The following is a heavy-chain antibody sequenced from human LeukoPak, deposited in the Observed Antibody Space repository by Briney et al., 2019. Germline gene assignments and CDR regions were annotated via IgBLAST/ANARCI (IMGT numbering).Heavy chain of an antibody. J-gene: IGHJ4*02. V-gene: IGHV4-34*01. Sequence: SETLSLTCAVYGGSFSGYYWSWIRQPPGKGLEWIGEINHSGSTNYNPSLKSRVTISVDTSKNQFSLKLSSVTAADTAVYYCARGRSYCGGDCYSLTRVYFDYWGQGTLVTVSS. CDR2: INHSGST. CDR3: ARGRSYCGGDCYSLTRVYFDY. CDR1: GGSFSGYY. D-gene: IGHD2-21*02.